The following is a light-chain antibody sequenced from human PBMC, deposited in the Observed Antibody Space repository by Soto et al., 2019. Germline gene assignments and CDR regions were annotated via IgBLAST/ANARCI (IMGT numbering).Light chain of an antibody. J-gene: IGLJ2*01. CDR3: ATWDDSLNAL. V-gene: IGLV1-44*01. CDR1: SSNIGSNA. Sequence: QSVLTQPPSASGTPGQRVTISCSGRSSNIGSNAVNWYQQLPGTAPKLLIYSNNQRPSGVPDRFSGSKSCTSASLAISGLQSEDEADYYCATWDDSLNALFGGGTKLTVL. CDR2: SNN.